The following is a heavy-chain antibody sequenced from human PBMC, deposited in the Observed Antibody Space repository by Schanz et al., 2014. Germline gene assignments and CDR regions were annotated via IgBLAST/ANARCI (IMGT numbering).Heavy chain of an antibody. CDR1: GDTFRHYG. Sequence: QVQLVQSGAEVKKPGASVKVSCKASGDTFRHYGISWLRQAPGQGLEWMGYISGYNGNTNYAPKVQDRVTMTTDTSTSTAYMELRSLRSDDTAVYYCARGWGYDALTGYVFWGQGTLVTVSS. CDR2: ISGYNGNT. J-gene: IGHJ4*02. CDR3: ARGWGYDALTGYVF. D-gene: IGHD3-9*01. V-gene: IGHV1-18*04.